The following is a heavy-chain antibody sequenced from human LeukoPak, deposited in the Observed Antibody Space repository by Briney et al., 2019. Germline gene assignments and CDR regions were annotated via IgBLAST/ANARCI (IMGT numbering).Heavy chain of an antibody. D-gene: IGHD3-22*01. CDR2: VYSSGVG. Sequence: PSETLSLTCTVSGGSITGYYWNWIRQPARQGLEWLGRVYSSGVGNYNPSLTSRVTMSVDTSKNQFSLKLTSLTAADTAVYYCAREEFLHEIDSSGYFVYWGREPWSPSPQ. CDR3: AREEFLHEIDSSGYFVY. CDR1: GGSITGYY. V-gene: IGHV4-4*07. J-gene: IGHJ4*02.